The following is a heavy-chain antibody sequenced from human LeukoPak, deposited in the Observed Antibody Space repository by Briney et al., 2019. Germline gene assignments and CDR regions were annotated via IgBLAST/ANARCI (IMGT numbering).Heavy chain of an antibody. V-gene: IGHV1-2*02. CDR2: INPNSGGT. J-gene: IGHJ5*02. D-gene: IGHD2-15*01. CDR3: APEQGYCSGGSCYRWFDP. Sequence: PMASVKVSCKASGYTFTGYYMHWVRQAPGQGLEWMRWINPNSGGTNYAQKFQGRVTMTRDTSIGTAYMELSRLRSDDTAVYYCAPEQGYCSGGSCYRWFDPWGQGTLVTVSS. CDR1: GYTFTGYY.